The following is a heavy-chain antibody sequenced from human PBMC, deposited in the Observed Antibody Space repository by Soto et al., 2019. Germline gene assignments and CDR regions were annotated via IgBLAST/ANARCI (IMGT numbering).Heavy chain of an antibody. Sequence: SETLSLTCAVYGGSFSGYYWSWVRQPPGKGLEWIGEVKHGGNATYNPSLKSRVTISLDTSEKQFSLKVRSVTAADTAVYYCARAYSGGWNNWFDXWGRGTLVTVSX. D-gene: IGHD5-12*01. CDR3: ARAYSGGWNNWFDX. CDR1: GGSFSGYY. CDR2: VKHGGNA. J-gene: IGHJ5*02. V-gene: IGHV4-34*01.